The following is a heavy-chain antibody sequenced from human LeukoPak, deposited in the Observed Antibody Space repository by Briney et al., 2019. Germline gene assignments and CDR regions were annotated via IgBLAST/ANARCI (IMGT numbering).Heavy chain of an antibody. Sequence: PGGSLRLSCAASGFTFSTYYMNWVRQAPGKGLEWVAVISYDGSNKYYADSVKGRFTISRDNSKNTLYLQMNSLRAEDTAVYYCARDGEIQLWRTAYYYYLGYMDVWGKGTTVTVSS. D-gene: IGHD5-18*01. V-gene: IGHV3-30*03. CDR3: ARDGEIQLWRTAYYYYLGYMDV. CDR2: ISYDGSNK. CDR1: GFTFSTYY. J-gene: IGHJ6*03.